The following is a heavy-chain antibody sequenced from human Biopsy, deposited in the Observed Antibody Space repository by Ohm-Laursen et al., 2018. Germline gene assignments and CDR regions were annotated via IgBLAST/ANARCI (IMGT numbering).Heavy chain of an antibody. Sequence: PSQTLSLTCTVSGDSITTYYWDWTRQAPGKGLEWIGNIYYRGNTNYSPSLKSRVTISLDTSKNQFSLKLNSVTATDTAVYYCARRLLLRGYAFDVWGQGTLVTVSS. CDR3: ARRLLLRGYAFDV. CDR2: IYYRGNT. CDR1: GDSITTYY. J-gene: IGHJ3*01. V-gene: IGHV4-59*08. D-gene: IGHD3-10*01.